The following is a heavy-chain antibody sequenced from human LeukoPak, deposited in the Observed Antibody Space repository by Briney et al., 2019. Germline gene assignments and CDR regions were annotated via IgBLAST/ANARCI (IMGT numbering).Heavy chain of an antibody. CDR3: AKDFTGPYSSGWYYFDY. V-gene: IGHV3-43D*03. CDR1: GFTFDDYA. J-gene: IGHJ4*02. D-gene: IGHD6-19*01. CDR2: ISWDGGST. Sequence: GGSLRLSCAASGFTFDDYAMHWVRQAPGKGLEWVSLISWDGGSTYYADSVKGRFTISRDNSKNSLYLQMNSLRAEDTALYYCAKDFTGPYSSGWYYFDYWGQGTLVTVSS.